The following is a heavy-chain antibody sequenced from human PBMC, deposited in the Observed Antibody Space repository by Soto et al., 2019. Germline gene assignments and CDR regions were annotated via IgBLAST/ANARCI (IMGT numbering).Heavy chain of an antibody. CDR1: GGSISSYY. CDR3: ARQGFGPLHGLVDV. V-gene: IGHV4-59*08. J-gene: IGHJ6*02. CDR2: VHHSWGS. D-gene: IGHD3-10*01. Sequence: QVQLQESGPGLVKPSETLSLSCTVSGGSISSYYWSWFRQSPGKRMEWIGYVHHSWGSSYNPSLQSRVAISLDTSKSQFSLMVTSVTATDRAVYYCARQGFGPLHGLVDVWGQGTTVTVSS.